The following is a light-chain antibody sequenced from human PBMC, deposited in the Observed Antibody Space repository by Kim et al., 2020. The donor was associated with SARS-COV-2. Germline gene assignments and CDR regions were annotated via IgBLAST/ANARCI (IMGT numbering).Light chain of an antibody. Sequence: QAGLTQPPSVSKGLRQTATLTCTGNSNIVGNQGAAWLQQHQGHPPKLLSYRNNNRPSGISERFSASRSGNTASLTITGLQPEDEADYYCSALDSSLSARTQVFGGGTQLTVL. CDR3: SALDSSLSARTQV. CDR1: SNIVGNQG. J-gene: IGLJ3*02. V-gene: IGLV10-54*02. CDR2: RNN.